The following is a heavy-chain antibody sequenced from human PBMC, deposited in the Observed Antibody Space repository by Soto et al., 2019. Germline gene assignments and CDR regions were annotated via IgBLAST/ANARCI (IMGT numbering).Heavy chain of an antibody. CDR1: GRIFSSFP. J-gene: IGHJ1*01. Sequence: QVQVVQSGAEVKKPGSSVKISCKASGRIFSSFPTSWVRQVPGQGLEWMGGVISASGSVTYAPKFQGRVTITAVNSAGIGYMELTSLISEDTAIYYCARVGSRDAYNYVLDHWGPGTMVTVSS. V-gene: IGHV1-69*06. CDR2: VISASGSV. D-gene: IGHD5-18*01. CDR3: ARVGSRDAYNYVLDH.